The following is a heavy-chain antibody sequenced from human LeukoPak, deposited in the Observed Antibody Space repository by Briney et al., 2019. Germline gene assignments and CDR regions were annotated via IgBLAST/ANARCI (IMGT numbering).Heavy chain of an antibody. CDR2: INPSGGST. Sequence: ASVKVSCTASGYTFTSYYMHWVRQAPGQGLEWMGIINPSGGSTSYAQKFQGRVTMTRDTSTSTVYMELSSLRSEDTAVYYCARVGRNKYFQHWGQGTLVTVSS. CDR1: GYTFTSYY. D-gene: IGHD2/OR15-2a*01. V-gene: IGHV1-46*01. J-gene: IGHJ1*01. CDR3: ARVGRNKYFQH.